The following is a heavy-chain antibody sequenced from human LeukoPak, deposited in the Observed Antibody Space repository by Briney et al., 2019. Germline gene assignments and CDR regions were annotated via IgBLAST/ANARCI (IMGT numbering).Heavy chain of an antibody. CDR2: IGTAGDT. V-gene: IGHV3-13*01. Sequence: GGSLRLSCAASGFTFSSYYMHWVRQATGKGLEWVSSIGTAGDTNYQGSVKGRFTSSRENAKNSLYLQMNSLRAGDTAVYYCARGPRGYDSSGYYYGVGAFDIWGQGTMVTVSS. J-gene: IGHJ3*02. CDR3: ARGPRGYDSSGYYYGVGAFDI. D-gene: IGHD3-22*01. CDR1: GFTFSSYY.